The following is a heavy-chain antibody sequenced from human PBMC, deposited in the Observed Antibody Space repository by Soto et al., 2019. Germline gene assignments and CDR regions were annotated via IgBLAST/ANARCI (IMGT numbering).Heavy chain of an antibody. Sequence: LETLSLTCTVSVDSISTYYWSWIRRPAGKGLEWIGRIDASGNTNYNPSLKSRVTMSADTSKKQFSLKLTSVTAADTAVYYCARYSNNWFQTEGMDVWGQGTTVTVSS. J-gene: IGHJ6*02. D-gene: IGHD1-20*01. CDR1: VDSISTYY. CDR2: IDASGNT. V-gene: IGHV4-4*07. CDR3: ARYSNNWFQTEGMDV.